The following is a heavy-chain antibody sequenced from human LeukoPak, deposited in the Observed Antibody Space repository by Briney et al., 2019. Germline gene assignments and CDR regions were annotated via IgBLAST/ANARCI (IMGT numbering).Heavy chain of an antibody. D-gene: IGHD6-13*01. Sequence: PSETLSLTCAVYGGSFSGYYWSWIRQPPGKGLEWIGEINHSGSTNYNPSLKSRVTISVDTSKNQFSLRLSSVTAADTAVYYCARHVGQQLVSYYYYYYMDVWGKGTTVTISS. J-gene: IGHJ6*03. V-gene: IGHV4-34*01. CDR3: ARHVGQQLVSYYYYYYMDV. CDR1: GGSFSGYY. CDR2: INHSGST.